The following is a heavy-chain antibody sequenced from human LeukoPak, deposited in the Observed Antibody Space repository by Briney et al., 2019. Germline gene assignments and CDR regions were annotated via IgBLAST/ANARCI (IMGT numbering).Heavy chain of an antibody. CDR1: GFTFSSYS. V-gene: IGHV3-48*04. CDR3: ARVLRYFDWGATIDY. J-gene: IGHJ4*02. Sequence: GGSLRLSCAASGFTFSSYSMNWVRQAPGKGLEWVSYISSSSSTIYYADSVKGRFTISRDNAKNSLYLQMNSLRAEDTAVYYCARVLRYFDWGATIDYWGQGTLVTVSS. CDR2: ISSSSSTI. D-gene: IGHD3-9*01.